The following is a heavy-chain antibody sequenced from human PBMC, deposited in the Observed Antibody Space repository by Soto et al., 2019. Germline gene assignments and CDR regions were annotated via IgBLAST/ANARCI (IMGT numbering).Heavy chain of an antibody. CDR1: GGSISSYY. CDR2: IYYSGST. CDR3: ARAYYFLTGHLADWFDS. D-gene: IGHD3-9*01. V-gene: IGHV4-59*12. Sequence: PSETLSLTCTVSGGSISSYYWSWIRQPPGKGLEWIGYIYYSGSTYYNPSLKSRVTISVDTSKNQFSLKLSSVTAADTAVYYCARAYYFLTGHLADWFDSWGQGTLVPVSS. J-gene: IGHJ5*01.